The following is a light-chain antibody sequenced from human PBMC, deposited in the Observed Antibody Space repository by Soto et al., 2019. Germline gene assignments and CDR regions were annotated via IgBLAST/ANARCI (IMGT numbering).Light chain of an antibody. J-gene: IGLJ1*01. CDR2: DVS. Sequence: QSALTQPASVSGSPGQSIAISCTGTSSDVGGYNYVTWYQQHPGKAPKLMIYDVSNRPSGVSDRFSGSKSGTTASLTISGLQAEDDGDYYCTSDTSSSTDVFGTGTKLTVL. CDR3: TSDTSSSTDV. V-gene: IGLV2-14*03. CDR1: SSDVGGYNY.